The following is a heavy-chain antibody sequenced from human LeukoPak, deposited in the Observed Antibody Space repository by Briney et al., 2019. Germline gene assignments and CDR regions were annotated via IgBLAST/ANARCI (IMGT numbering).Heavy chain of an antibody. CDR2: IKQDGSDK. V-gene: IGHV3-7*01. Sequence: GGSLRLSYAASGFTFSSYWMSWVRQAPGKGLEWVANIKQDGSDKYYVDSVKGRFTISRDNAKNSLYLQLNSLRAEDTAVYYCARDRLAAAGGHDYWGQGTLVTVSS. J-gene: IGHJ4*02. CDR1: GFTFSSYW. CDR3: ARDRLAAAGGHDY. D-gene: IGHD6-13*01.